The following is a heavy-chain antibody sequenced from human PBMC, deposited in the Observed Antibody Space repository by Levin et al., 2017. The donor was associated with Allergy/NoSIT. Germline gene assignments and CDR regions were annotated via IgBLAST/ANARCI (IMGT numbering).Heavy chain of an antibody. CDR1: GFTFSNAW. D-gene: IGHD6-19*01. CDR2: IKSKTDGGTT. V-gene: IGHV3-15*01. J-gene: IGHJ4*02. Sequence: LSLTCAASGFTFSNAWMSWVRQAPGKGLEWVGRIKSKTDGGTTDYAAPVKGRFTISRDDSKNTLYLQMNSLKTEDTAVYYCTTEGAVAAFDYWGQGTLVTVSS. CDR3: TTEGAVAAFDY.